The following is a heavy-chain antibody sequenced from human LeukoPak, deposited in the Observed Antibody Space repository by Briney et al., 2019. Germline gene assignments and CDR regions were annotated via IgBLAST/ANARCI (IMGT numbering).Heavy chain of an antibody. D-gene: IGHD3-22*01. J-gene: IGHJ4*02. CDR3: ARVPYYYDSSGFGGTGLDY. Sequence: PGGSLRLSCAASGFTFSSYWMSWVRQAPGKGLEWVANIKQDGSEKYYVDSVKGRFTISRDNAKNSLYLQMNSLRAEDTAVYYCARVPYYYDSSGFGGTGLDYWGQGTLVTVSS. CDR1: GFTFSSYW. V-gene: IGHV3-7*01. CDR2: IKQDGSEK.